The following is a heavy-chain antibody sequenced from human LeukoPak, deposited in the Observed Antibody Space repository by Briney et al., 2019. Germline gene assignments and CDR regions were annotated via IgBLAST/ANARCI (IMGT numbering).Heavy chain of an antibody. CDR3: AKDYNGSGSYTYFDY. CDR2: ISWNSGSI. CDR1: GFTFDDCA. V-gene: IGHV3-9*01. D-gene: IGHD3-10*01. J-gene: IGHJ4*02. Sequence: GGSLRLSCAASGFTFDDCAMHWVRQAPGKGLEWVSGISWNSGSIGYADSVKGRFTISRDNAKNSLYLQMNSLRAEDTALYYCAKDYNGSGSYTYFDYWGQGTLVTVSS.